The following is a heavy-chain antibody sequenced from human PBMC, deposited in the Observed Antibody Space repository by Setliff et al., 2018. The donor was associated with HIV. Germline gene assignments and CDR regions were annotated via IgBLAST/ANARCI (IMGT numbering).Heavy chain of an antibody. CDR3: ARDWVSLDRGTSMDV. V-gene: IGHV1-3*04. CDR1: GYTFTSYS. D-gene: IGHD3-10*01. Sequence: ASVKVSCKASGYTFTSYSMHWGRQAPGQRLEWMGWLRTGTGDTFYSEKFQGRLTITRDTSANTAYMELSNLRSEDTAVYYCARDWVSLDRGTSMDVWGKGTTVTVSS. CDR2: LRTGTGDT. J-gene: IGHJ6*03.